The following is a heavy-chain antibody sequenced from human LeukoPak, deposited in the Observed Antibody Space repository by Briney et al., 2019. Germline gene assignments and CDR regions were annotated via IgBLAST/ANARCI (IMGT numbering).Heavy chain of an antibody. CDR2: IYYSGST. CDR3: ARAGPQYYDFWSGYYSFDY. Sequence: SETLSLTCTVSGGSISSYYWSWIRQPPGKGLEWIGYIYYSGSTNYNPSLKSRVTISVDTSKNQFSLKLSFVTAADTAVYYCARAGPQYYDFWSGYYSFDYWGQGTLVTVSS. CDR1: GGSISSYY. J-gene: IGHJ4*02. V-gene: IGHV4-59*01. D-gene: IGHD3-3*01.